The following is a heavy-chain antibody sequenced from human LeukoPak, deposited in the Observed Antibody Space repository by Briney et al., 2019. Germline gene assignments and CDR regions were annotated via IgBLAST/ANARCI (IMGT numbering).Heavy chain of an antibody. V-gene: IGHV3-74*01. CDR2: VNSDGTTT. D-gene: IGHD4-23*01. Sequence: PGGSLRLSCAASGFTFSSYWMHWVRQAPGKGLVWVSRVNSDGTTTTYADSVKGRFTISRDNAKNTVFLQMISLRAEDTAVYYCTRDLTLWGQGTLVTVSS. CDR1: GFTFSSYW. CDR3: TRDLTL. J-gene: IGHJ4*02.